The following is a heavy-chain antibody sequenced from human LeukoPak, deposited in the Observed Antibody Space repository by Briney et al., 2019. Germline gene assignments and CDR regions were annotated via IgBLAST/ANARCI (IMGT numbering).Heavy chain of an antibody. Sequence: GASVKVSCRASGYTFTGYYIHWVRQAPGQGLEWVGWINPNSGGTNYAQKFQGRLTLTTDTSTSTVYMELRSLRSDDTAVYYCARRGSVDTPMSNWEWWYWGQGTLVTVSS. D-gene: IGHD5-18*01. J-gene: IGHJ4*02. CDR2: INPNSGGT. CDR3: ARRGSVDTPMSNWEWWY. V-gene: IGHV1-2*02. CDR1: GYTFTGYY.